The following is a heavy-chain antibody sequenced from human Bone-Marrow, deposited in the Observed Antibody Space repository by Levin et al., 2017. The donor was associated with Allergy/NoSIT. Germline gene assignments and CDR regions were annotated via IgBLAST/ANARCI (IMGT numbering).Heavy chain of an antibody. CDR2: VNTDETGT. V-gene: IGHV3-74*01. CDR3: ARDLSQVAAAADFDY. D-gene: IGHD6-13*01. J-gene: IGHJ4*02. Sequence: GGSLRLSCAASGFTFSRYWMHWVRQAPGKGLVWVSHVNTDETGTTYADSVKGRFTISRDNAKNTLYLQMNSLRAEDTGLYYCARDLSQVAAAADFDYWGQGTLVTVSS. CDR1: GFTFSRYW.